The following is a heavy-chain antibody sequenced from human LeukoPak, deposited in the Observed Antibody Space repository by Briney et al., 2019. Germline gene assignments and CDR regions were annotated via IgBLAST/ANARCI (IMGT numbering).Heavy chain of an antibody. CDR1: GFTFSSYA. J-gene: IGHJ3*02. CDR3: ASVGPSSWAGIYAFDI. D-gene: IGHD6-13*01. Sequence: PGGSLRLSCAASGFTFSSYAMSWVRQAPGKGLEWVSAISGSGGSTYYADSVKGRFTISRDNSKNTLYLQMNSLRAEDTAVYYCASVGPSSWAGIYAFDIWGQGTMVTVSS. V-gene: IGHV3-23*01. CDR2: ISGSGGST.